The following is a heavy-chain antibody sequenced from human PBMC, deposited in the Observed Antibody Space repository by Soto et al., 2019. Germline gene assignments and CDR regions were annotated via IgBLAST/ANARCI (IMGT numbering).Heavy chain of an antibody. D-gene: IGHD5-12*01. CDR1: GFSFINHY. CDR3: VRAGDGYNRFDY. CDR2: SSSSSSYT. J-gene: IGHJ4*02. Sequence: QLVESGGGLVQPGGSLRLSCAGSGFSFINHYMSWIRQAPGKGLEWVSYSSSSSSYTNYADSVKGRFTISRDNAKNSLYLQMNSLRAEDTAVYYCVRAGDGYNRFDYWGQGTLVTVSS. V-gene: IGHV3-11*05.